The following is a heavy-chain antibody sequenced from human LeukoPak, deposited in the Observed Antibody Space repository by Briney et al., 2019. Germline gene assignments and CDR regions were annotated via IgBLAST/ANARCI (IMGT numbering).Heavy chain of an antibody. V-gene: IGHV4-38-2*02. D-gene: IGHD3-10*01. CDR3: ARAPALYGSGSPHVFDY. CDR2: IYYSGST. Sequence: SETLSLTCTVSGYPIRTGYYWAWIRQPLGKGLEWIGSIYYSGSTYYNPSLKSRVTISVDTSKNQFSLKLSSVTAADTAVYYCARAPALYGSGSPHVFDYWGQGTLVTVSS. J-gene: IGHJ4*02. CDR1: GYPIRTGYY.